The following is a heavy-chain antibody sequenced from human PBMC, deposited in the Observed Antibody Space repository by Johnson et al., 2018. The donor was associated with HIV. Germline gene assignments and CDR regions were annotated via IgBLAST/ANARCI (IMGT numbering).Heavy chain of an antibody. D-gene: IGHD2-8*02. V-gene: IGHV3-9*02. CDR1: GFTPDASA. J-gene: IGHJ3*02. Sequence: LGVSCAASGFTPDASAIHRVRHAPGPGLEWVSGFSWSGGSMGYADSVKGRFTISRDNAQNSLYLQMNSLRAEDTAVYYCGRESTGAGTAFDIWGQGTMVTVSS. CDR2: FSWSGGSM. CDR3: GRESTGAGTAFDI.